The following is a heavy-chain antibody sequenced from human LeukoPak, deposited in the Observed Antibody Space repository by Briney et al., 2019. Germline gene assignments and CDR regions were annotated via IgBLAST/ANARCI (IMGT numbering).Heavy chain of an antibody. CDR2: ISSRGSNK. J-gene: IGHJ4*02. D-gene: IGHD1-26*01. CDR3: ARSTYSGSYYYFDY. Sequence: PGGTLRLSCAASGFTFSDYYMSWLRQAPGKGLEWVSYISSRGSNKHYADSVKGRFTISRDNAKNSLYLQMNSLRDEDTAVYYCARSTYSGSYYYFDYWGKGTLVTVSS. CDR1: GFTFSDYY. V-gene: IGHV3-11*01.